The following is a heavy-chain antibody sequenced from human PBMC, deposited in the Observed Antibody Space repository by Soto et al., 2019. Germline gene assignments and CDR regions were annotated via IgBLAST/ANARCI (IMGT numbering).Heavy chain of an antibody. Sequence: EVQLLESGGGLVQPGGSLRLACAASGFTFSTYAMSWVRQAPGKGLEWVSAISDSGATTYYADSVKGRFTISRDNSNHTLYLQMNSLRAEDTAVYYCAKDLFYWGQGTLVTVSS. CDR3: AKDLFY. CDR1: GFTFSTYA. J-gene: IGHJ4*02. V-gene: IGHV3-23*01. CDR2: ISDSGATT.